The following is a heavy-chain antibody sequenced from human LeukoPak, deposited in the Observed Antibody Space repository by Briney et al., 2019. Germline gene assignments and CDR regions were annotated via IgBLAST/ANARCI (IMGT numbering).Heavy chain of an antibody. CDR1: GFSFSSYN. V-gene: IGHV3-74*01. CDR2: IDADGTGA. Sequence: GGSLRLSCEASGFSFSSYNMDWVRQAPGKGLVWVSRIDADGTGATYADSVKGRFTISRDNAKNTLYLQMNSPTAEDTAVYYCGRAREVGGTGAFDIWGQGTVVTVSS. CDR3: GRAREVGGTGAFDI. D-gene: IGHD1-26*01. J-gene: IGHJ3*02.